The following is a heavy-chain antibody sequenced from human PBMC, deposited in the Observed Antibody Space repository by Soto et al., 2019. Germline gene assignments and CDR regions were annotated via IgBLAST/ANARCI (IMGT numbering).Heavy chain of an antibody. CDR3: AHIVVAGLGYYFDY. D-gene: IGHD6-19*01. CDR1: GFSLSSTRMA. V-gene: IGHV2-5*02. Sequence: DPTLVNPTQTLTLTCTFSGFSLSSTRMAVGWIRQPPGKALEWLALIYWDDDKRYSPFLKSRLTITKDTSKNQVVLTMSNMDPVDTARYYCAHIVVAGLGYYFDYWGQGTLVTVSS. J-gene: IGHJ4*02. CDR2: IYWDDDK.